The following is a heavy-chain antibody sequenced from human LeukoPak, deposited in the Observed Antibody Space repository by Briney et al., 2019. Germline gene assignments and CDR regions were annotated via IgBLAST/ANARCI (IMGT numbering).Heavy chain of an antibody. V-gene: IGHV3-7*03. Sequence: EGSLRLSCAASGFTFSAHWMSWVRQAPGKGLEWVANIKQDRSDKYYVDSVKGRFTISRDNAKNSLYLQMNSLRAEDTAVYYCARKTVVGSYFDYWGQGTPVTVSS. CDR2: IKQDRSDK. D-gene: IGHD4-23*01. CDR3: ARKTVVGSYFDY. J-gene: IGHJ4*02. CDR1: GFTFSAHW.